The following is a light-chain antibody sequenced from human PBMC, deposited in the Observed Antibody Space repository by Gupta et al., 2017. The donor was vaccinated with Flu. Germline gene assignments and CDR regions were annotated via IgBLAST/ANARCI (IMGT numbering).Light chain of an antibody. Sequence: QSVLTQPPSASGTPGQRVTISCSGSSSHIGSNTVNWYQQVPGTAPKLLIYSNDQRPSGVPDRFSGSKSGTSASMAISGLQAEDEADYYCAAWDDSMSALLFGGGTKLTVL. J-gene: IGLJ2*01. CDR1: SSHIGSNT. CDR3: AAWDDSMSALL. V-gene: IGLV1-44*01. CDR2: SND.